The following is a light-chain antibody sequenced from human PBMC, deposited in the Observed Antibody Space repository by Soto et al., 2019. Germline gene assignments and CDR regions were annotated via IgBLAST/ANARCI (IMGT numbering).Light chain of an antibody. CDR2: GNS. V-gene: IGLV1-40*01. J-gene: IGLJ3*02. CDR3: QSYDSSLSGSV. Sequence: QAVVTQPPSVSGAPGQRVTISCTGSSSNIGAGYDVHWYQQLPGTAPKLLIYGNSNRPSGVPDRFSGSKSGTSASLAITGLQDEDEADYDCQSYDSSLSGSVFGGGTNVTVL. CDR1: SSNIGAGYD.